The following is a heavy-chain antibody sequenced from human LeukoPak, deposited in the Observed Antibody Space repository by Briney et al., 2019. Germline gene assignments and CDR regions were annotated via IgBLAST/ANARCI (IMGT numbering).Heavy chain of an antibody. V-gene: IGHV3-30-3*01. Sequence: GGSLRLSCAASGFTFNSYAMHWVRQAPGKGLEWVAVISYDGSNKYYADSVKGRFTISRDNSKNTLYLQMNSLRAEDTAVYCCARDFETRYYYDASLWWGQGTLVTVSS. D-gene: IGHD3-22*01. CDR2: ISYDGSNK. CDR3: ARDFETRYYYDASLW. CDR1: GFTFNSYA. J-gene: IGHJ4*02.